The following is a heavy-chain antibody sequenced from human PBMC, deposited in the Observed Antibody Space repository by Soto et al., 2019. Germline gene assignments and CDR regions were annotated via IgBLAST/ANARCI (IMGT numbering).Heavy chain of an antibody. CDR2: IYWDDDK. CDR3: APIPNYYQYDWSAP. CDR1: GFSLTTRGVG. D-gene: IGHD3-22*01. Sequence: QITLKESGPTLVKPTQTLTLTCTFSGFSLTTRGVGVGWIRQPPGKALECLALIYWDDDKRYSPSLQSRLSIPKDTPKNQVVQKMTNVDPVDTATYYCAPIPNYYQYDWSAPGGKETLVSVS. V-gene: IGHV2-5*02. J-gene: IGHJ5*02.